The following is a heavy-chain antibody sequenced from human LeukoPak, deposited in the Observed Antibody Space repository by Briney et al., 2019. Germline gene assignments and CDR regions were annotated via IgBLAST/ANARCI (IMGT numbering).Heavy chain of an antibody. J-gene: IGHJ5*02. CDR1: GYTFTSYY. D-gene: IGHD6-19*01. CDR2: INPNSGGT. V-gene: IGHV1-2*06. CDR3: ARVPAPIAVAGPIYNWFDP. Sequence: ASVKVSCKASGYTFTSYYMHWVRQAPGQGLEWMGRINPNSGGTNYAQKFQGRVTMTRDTSISTAYMELSRLRSDDTAVYYCARVPAPIAVAGPIYNWFDPWGQGTLVTVSS.